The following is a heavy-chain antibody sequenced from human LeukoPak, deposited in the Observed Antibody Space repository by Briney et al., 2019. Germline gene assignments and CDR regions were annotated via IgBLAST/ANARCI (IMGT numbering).Heavy chain of an antibody. V-gene: IGHV4-39*07. CDR2: IYHSGST. Sequence: KPSETLSLTCTVSGGSISSSNYYWGWIRQPPGKGLEWIGSIYHSGSTYYNPSLKSRVTISVDTSKNQFSLKLSSVTAADTAVYYCTRDFGIGEYKQDDYWGQGTLVTVSS. D-gene: IGHD3-3*01. CDR1: GGSISSSNYY. J-gene: IGHJ4*02. CDR3: TRDFGIGEYKQDDY.